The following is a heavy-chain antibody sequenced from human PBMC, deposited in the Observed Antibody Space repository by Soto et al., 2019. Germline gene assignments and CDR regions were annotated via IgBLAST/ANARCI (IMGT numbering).Heavy chain of an antibody. Sequence: QVQLVQSGAEVKKPGSSVKVSCKASGGTFSSYAISWVRQAPGQGLEWMGGIIPIFGTANYAQKFQGRVTIXXDXSXXTAYMELSSLRSEDTAVYYCARGTITMVRGGYFDYWGQGTLVTVSS. CDR2: IIPIFGTA. D-gene: IGHD3-10*01. CDR1: GGTFSSYA. CDR3: ARGTITMVRGGYFDY. V-gene: IGHV1-69*12. J-gene: IGHJ4*02.